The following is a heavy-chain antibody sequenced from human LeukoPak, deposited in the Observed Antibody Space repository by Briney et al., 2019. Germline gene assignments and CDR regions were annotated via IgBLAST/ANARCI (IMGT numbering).Heavy chain of an antibody. CDR3: ARLTWYGPGSPWYFDY. CDR2: IYYSGNT. V-gene: IGHV4-39*01. J-gene: IGHJ4*02. Sequence: PSETLSLTCTVSGGSISGSSYYWGWIRQPPGKGLEWIGTIYYSGNTYYYPSLQSRVTISLDTSKNQFSLKLNSVTAADTAVYYCARLTWYGPGSPWYFDYWGQGTLVTVSS. D-gene: IGHD3-10*01. CDR1: GGSISGSSYY.